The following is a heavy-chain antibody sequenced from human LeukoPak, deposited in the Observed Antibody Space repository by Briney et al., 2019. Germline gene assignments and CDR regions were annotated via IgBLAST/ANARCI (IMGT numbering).Heavy chain of an antibody. V-gene: IGHV1-2*02. CDR3: ARVLFNSGYDY. CDR2: INPNSGET. CDR1: GYTFTGAY. Sequence: ASVKVSCKPSGYTFTGAYMHWVRQAPGQGLEWMGWINPNSGETKFAQKFQGRVTMTRDTSISTVYMGLGGLRSDDTAVYYCARVLFNSGYDYWGQGSLATVSS. D-gene: IGHD3-9*01. J-gene: IGHJ4*02.